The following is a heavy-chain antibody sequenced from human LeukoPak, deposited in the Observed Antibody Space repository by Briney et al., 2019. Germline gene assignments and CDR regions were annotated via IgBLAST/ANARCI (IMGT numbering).Heavy chain of an antibody. CDR1: GGSISSYY. D-gene: IGHD5-18*01. J-gene: IGHJ6*03. CDR2: IYYSGST. Sequence: SETLSLTCTVSGGSISSYYWSWIRQPPGKGLEWIGYIYYSGSTNYNPSLKSRVTISVDTSKNQFSLKLSSVTAADTAVYYCAGGAMGKYYYYYYYMDAWGKGTTVTVSS. V-gene: IGHV4-59*01. CDR3: AGGAMGKYYYYYYYMDA.